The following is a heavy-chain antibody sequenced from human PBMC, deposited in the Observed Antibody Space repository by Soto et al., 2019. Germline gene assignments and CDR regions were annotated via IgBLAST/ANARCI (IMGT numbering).Heavy chain of an antibody. D-gene: IGHD3-22*01. CDR1: GYSFTNYW. J-gene: IGHJ6*02. Sequence: GASLKISCKGSGYSFTNYWIAWVRQMPGKGLEWMGIIYPGDSDRRYNPSFQGQVTISADKSISTAYLQWSSLKASDTAMYYCARLLPDDNNGYFTMYGWGQGTTVTVSS. CDR3: ARLLPDDNNGYFTMYG. V-gene: IGHV5-51*01. CDR2: IYPGDSDR.